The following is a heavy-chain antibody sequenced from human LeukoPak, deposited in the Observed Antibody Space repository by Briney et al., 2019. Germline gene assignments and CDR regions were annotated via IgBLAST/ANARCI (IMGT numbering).Heavy chain of an antibody. CDR1: GFTFSDYY. J-gene: IGHJ4*02. D-gene: IGHD1-26*01. CDR2: ITGSSTYT. V-gene: IGHV3-11*03. Sequence: TGGSLRLSCAASGFTFSDYYMSWIRQAPGKGLEWVSYITGSSTYTNYADSVKGRFTISRDSAKNSLYLQMNSLRAEDTAVYYCARISGRYVFDYWGQGTLVTVSS. CDR3: ARISGRYVFDY.